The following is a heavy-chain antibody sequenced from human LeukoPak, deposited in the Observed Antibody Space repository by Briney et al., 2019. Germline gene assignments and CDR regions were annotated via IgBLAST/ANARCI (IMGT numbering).Heavy chain of an antibody. Sequence: GGSLRLSCAASGFTFSSYSMNWVRQAPGKGLEWVSSISSSSSYIYYADSVKGRFTISRDNAKNSLYLQKNSLRAEDTAVYYCAREGVEIAAAGSFDYWGQGTLVTVSS. CDR2: ISSSSSYI. V-gene: IGHV3-21*01. CDR1: GFTFSSYS. D-gene: IGHD6-13*01. CDR3: AREGVEIAAAGSFDY. J-gene: IGHJ4*02.